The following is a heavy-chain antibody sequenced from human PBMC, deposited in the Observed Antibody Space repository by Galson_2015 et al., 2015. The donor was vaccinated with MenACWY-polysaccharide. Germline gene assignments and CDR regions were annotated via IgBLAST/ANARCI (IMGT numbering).Heavy chain of an antibody. J-gene: IGHJ4*02. CDR1: GGTFSSYA. CDR2: IIPIFGTA. V-gene: IGHV1-69*13. D-gene: IGHD1-26*01. Sequence: SVKVSCKASGGTFSSYAISWVRQALGQGLEWMGGIIPIFGTANYAQKFQGRVTITADESTSTAYMELSSLRSEDTAVYYCARVGGSYFGFDYWGQGTLVTVSS. CDR3: ARVGGSYFGFDY.